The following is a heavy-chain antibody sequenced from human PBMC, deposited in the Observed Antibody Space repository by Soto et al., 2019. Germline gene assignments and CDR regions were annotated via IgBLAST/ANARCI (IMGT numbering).Heavy chain of an antibody. CDR1: GFTFSNYA. D-gene: IGHD6-13*01. CDR3: ANDGAISAADYFFDY. Sequence: QVQLVESGGGVVQPGRSLKLSCAASGFTFSNYAIHWVRQAPGKGLEWVAVIASDGKDKRYADSVKGRFTISRDNSKNTVYLQMNSLRGDDTAVYYCANDGAISAADYFFDYWGQGSLVTVSS. V-gene: IGHV3-30*18. J-gene: IGHJ4*02. CDR2: IASDGKDK.